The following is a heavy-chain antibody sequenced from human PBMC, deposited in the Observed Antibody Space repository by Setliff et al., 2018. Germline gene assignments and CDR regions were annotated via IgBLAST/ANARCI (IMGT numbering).Heavy chain of an antibody. CDR3: TYASKEHAFDF. J-gene: IGHJ3*01. D-gene: IGHD1-26*01. CDR2: ISSRSTYI. V-gene: IGHV3-21*03. Sequence: GGSLRLSCVASGFTFNNFAFNWVRQAPGKGLEWVSSISSRSTYIYYSAPVEGRFTLSRDDSKSTFFLQMSTLKTEDTAIYYCTYASKEHAFDFWGQGTMVTV. CDR1: GFTFNNFA.